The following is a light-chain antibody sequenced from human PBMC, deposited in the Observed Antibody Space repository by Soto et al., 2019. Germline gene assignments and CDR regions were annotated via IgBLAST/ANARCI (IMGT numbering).Light chain of an antibody. J-gene: IGKJ5*01. Sequence: DIQITQSPATLSASVGDRVTITCRASQSISSWLAWYQQKPGKAPKLLIYDASSLESRVPSRFSGSGSETDYTLTISSLQPEDVAPYYWQQSYSTLPIPFGQGTRPAIK. CDR2: DAS. CDR1: QSISSW. V-gene: IGKV1-5*01. CDR3: QQSYSTLPIP.